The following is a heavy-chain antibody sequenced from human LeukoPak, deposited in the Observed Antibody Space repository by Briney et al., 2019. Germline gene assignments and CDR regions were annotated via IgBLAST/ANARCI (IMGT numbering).Heavy chain of an antibody. V-gene: IGHV3-30*18. CDR2: ISYDGSNK. Sequence: PGGSLRLSCAASGFTFSSFGMHWVRQAPGKGLEWVAVISYDGSNKYYADSVKGRFTISRDNSKNTLYLQMNSLRAEHTAVYYCAKGQGAVYYYGMDVWGQGTTVTVSS. CDR3: AKGQGAVYYYGMDV. D-gene: IGHD1-26*01. CDR1: GFTFSSFG. J-gene: IGHJ6*02.